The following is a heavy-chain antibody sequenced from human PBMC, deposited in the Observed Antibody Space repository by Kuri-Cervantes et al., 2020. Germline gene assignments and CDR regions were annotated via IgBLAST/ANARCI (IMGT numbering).Heavy chain of an antibody. J-gene: IGHJ4*02. Sequence: GESLKISCAASGFTFSSYAMHWVRQAPGKGLEWVSIMYSSGDTFYADSVKGRFTVSRDNSINTLYLQLSSLRPEDTAVYYCARGNKYCSVTSCHTSFDFWGQGALVTVSS. CDR3: ARGNKYCSVTSCHTSFDF. V-gene: IGHV3-66*02. CDR2: MYSSGDT. CDR1: GFTFSSYA. D-gene: IGHD2-15*01.